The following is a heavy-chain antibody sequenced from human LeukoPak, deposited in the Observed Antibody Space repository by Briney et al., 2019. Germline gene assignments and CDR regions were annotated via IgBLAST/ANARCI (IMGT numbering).Heavy chain of an antibody. D-gene: IGHD5-18*01. CDR3: ARDPQHSMDV. J-gene: IGHJ6*02. V-gene: IGHV3-33*01. Sequence: PGRSLRLSCVGSGFTFSSHGMHWVRQAPGKGLERVAVIWYDGSHTYYAESVKGRFTISRDDSKNTLYLQMNSLGAEDTGIYYCARDPQHSMDVWGQGTTVTVSS. CDR1: GFTFSSHG. CDR2: IWYDGSHT.